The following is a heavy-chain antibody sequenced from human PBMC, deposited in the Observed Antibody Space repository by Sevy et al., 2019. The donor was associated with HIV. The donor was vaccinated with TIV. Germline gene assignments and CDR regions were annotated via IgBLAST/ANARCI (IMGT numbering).Heavy chain of an antibody. D-gene: IGHD3-10*01. CDR1: GFTFRNYV. CDR3: AKRVAGALAALDI. J-gene: IGHJ3*02. V-gene: IGHV3-23*01. Sequence: GESLKISCAASGFTFRNYVMNWVRQPPGKGLEWVSVISDGGGTTYYADSVKGRFTISRDDSKSTLYLQMNSLRVEDTAVYLCAKRVAGALAALDIWGQGTMVTVSS. CDR2: ISDGGGTT.